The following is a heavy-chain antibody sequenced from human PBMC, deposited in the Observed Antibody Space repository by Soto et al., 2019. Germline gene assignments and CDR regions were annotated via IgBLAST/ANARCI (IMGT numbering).Heavy chain of an antibody. CDR1: GGSISSSNW. V-gene: IGHV4-4*02. CDR2: IYHSGST. Sequence: QVQLQESGPGLVKPSGTLSLTCAVYGGSISSSNWWSWVRQPPGKGLEWIGEIYHSGSTNYNPSLKSRVTISVDKSKNQFSLKLSSVTAADTAVYYCARDKYYDSSGYYLYGMDVWGQGTTVTVSS. D-gene: IGHD3-22*01. CDR3: ARDKYYDSSGYYLYGMDV. J-gene: IGHJ6*02.